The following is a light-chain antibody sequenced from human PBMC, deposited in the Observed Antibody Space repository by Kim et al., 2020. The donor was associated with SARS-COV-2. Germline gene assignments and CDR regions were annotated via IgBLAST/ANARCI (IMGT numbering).Light chain of an antibody. V-gene: IGKV3-11*01. CDR1: QSVNNY. J-gene: IGKJ5*01. CDR3: QQRSNWPPLIT. CDR2: DAS. Sequence: PGDRAALACRASQSVNNYLAWYQQRPGQAPRLLIYDASNRAPGVPARFSGSGSGADFTLTISSLEPEDFAVYYCQQRSNWPPLITFGQGTRLEIK.